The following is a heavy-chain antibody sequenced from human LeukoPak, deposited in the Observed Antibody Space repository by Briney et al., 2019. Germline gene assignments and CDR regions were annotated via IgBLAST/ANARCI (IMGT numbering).Heavy chain of an antibody. J-gene: IGHJ4*02. CDR1: GFTFSSYG. V-gene: IGHV3-30*02. CDR2: IRYDGSNK. Sequence: PGGSLRLSCAASGFTFSSYGMHWVRQAPGKGLEWVAFIRYDGSNKYYADSVKGRFTISRDNSKNTLYLQMNSLRAEDTAVYYCAKASALQEWLSLRMSVIWARPDYWGQGTLVTVSS. D-gene: IGHD3-3*01. CDR3: AKASALQEWLSLRMSVIWARPDY.